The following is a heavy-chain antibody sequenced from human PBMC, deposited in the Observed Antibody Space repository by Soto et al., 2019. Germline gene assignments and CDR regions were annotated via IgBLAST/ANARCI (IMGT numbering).Heavy chain of an antibody. CDR3: ARSSGYCSSTSCYSFYYYYYGMDV. Sequence: SETLSLTCTVSGGSISSGGYYWSWIRQHPGKGLEWIGYIYYSGSTYYNPSLKSRVTISVDTSKNQFSLKLSSVTAADTAVYYCARSSGYCSSTSCYSFYYYYYGMDVWGQGTTVTVSS. CDR1: GGSISSGGYY. D-gene: IGHD2-2*02. J-gene: IGHJ6*02. V-gene: IGHV4-31*03. CDR2: IYYSGST.